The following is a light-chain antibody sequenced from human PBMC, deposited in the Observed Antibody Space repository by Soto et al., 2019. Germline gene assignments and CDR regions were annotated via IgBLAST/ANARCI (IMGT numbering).Light chain of an antibody. V-gene: IGLV2-14*01. CDR3: RSYTSSSTRV. J-gene: IGLJ1*01. CDR2: DVS. Sequence: QSALPQPASVSGSPGQSITISCTGTSSDVGGYNYVSWYQQHPGKAPKLMIYDVSNRPSGVSNRFSGSKSGNTASLTISGLQAEDEADYYCRSYTSSSTRVFGTGTKVTVL. CDR1: SSDVGGYNY.